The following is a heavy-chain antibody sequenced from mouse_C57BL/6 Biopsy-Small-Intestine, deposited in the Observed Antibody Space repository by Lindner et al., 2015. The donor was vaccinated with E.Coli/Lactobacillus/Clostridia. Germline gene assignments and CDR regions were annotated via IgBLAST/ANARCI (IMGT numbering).Heavy chain of an antibody. V-gene: IGHV1-84*02. D-gene: IGHD1-1*02. CDR1: GYTFTNYQ. CDR2: MYLGNT. Sequence: SVKVSCKASGYTFTNYQIHWVRQAPGQGLEWIGWMYLGNTRYAPTLEGRITVTWDTSINTVYMELSNLRPDDTAIYYCARGPQGGWFDTWGQGSRVTVS. CDR3: ARGPQGGWFDT. J-gene: IGHJ3*01.